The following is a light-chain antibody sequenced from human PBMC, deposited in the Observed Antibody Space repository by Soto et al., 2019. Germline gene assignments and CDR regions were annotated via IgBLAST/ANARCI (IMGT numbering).Light chain of an antibody. J-gene: IGLJ1*01. CDR2: SNN. V-gene: IGLV1-44*01. Sequence: QAVFTQPPSASWTPGQRVTISCFGSSSNIGSNTVNWYQQLPGTAPKLLIYSNNQRPSGVPDRFSGSKSGTSASLAISGLQSEDEADYYCAAWDDSLNAHYVFGTGTKVTVL. CDR3: AAWDDSLNAHYV. CDR1: SSNIGSNT.